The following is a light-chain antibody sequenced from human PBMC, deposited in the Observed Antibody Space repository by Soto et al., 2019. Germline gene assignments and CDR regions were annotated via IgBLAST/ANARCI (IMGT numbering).Light chain of an antibody. CDR2: DAS. CDR1: QSISTW. V-gene: IGKV1-5*01. J-gene: IGKJ1*01. CDR3: QQYNTFST. Sequence: DIQMTQSPSTLSGSVGDRVTITFRASQSISTWLAWYQQKPGKAPKLLIFDASTLQSGVPSRFSGSGSGTEFTLTISSLQPDDFATYYCQQYNTFSTFGQGTKVDIK.